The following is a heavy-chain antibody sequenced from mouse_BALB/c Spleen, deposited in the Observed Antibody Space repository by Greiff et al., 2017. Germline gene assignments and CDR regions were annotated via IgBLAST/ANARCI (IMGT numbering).Heavy chain of an antibody. CDR2: IYPYNGGT. Sequence: SGPELVKPGASVKISCKASGYTFTDYNMHWVKQSHGKSLEWIGYIYPYNGGTGYNQKFKSKATLTVDNSSSTAYMELRSLTSEDSAVYYCASDYDFYFDYWGQGTTLTVSS. J-gene: IGHJ2*01. CDR1: GYTFTDYN. D-gene: IGHD2-4*01. CDR3: ASDYDFYFDY. V-gene: IGHV1S29*02.